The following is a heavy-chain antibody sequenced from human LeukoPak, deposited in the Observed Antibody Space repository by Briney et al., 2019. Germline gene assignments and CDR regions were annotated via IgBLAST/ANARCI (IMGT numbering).Heavy chain of an antibody. CDR2: LRYDGSDR. V-gene: IGHV3-30*02. CDR3: AKGGDSSLRGYFDY. D-gene: IGHD6-13*01. Sequence: GGSLRLSCAASGFTFSTYAMHWVRQAPGKGREWGAFLRYDGSDRYYADSVKGRFTISRDNSKNTLYLQMNSLRPEDTAVYYCAKGGDSSLRGYFDYWGQGTLVTVSS. J-gene: IGHJ4*02. CDR1: GFTFSTYA.